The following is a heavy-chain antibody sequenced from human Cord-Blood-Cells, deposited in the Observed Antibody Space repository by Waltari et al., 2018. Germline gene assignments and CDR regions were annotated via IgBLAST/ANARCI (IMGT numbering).Heavy chain of an antibody. Sequence: QVQLQESGPGLVTPSVTLSLTCTASGGSISSYYWSWIRQPPGKGLEWIGYIYYSGSTNYNPSLKSRVTISVDTSKNQFSLKLSSVTAADTAVYYCARGLVVIDDAFDIWGQGTMVTVSS. CDR1: GGSISSYY. D-gene: IGHD2-21*01. J-gene: IGHJ3*02. CDR3: ARGLVVIDDAFDI. CDR2: IYYSGST. V-gene: IGHV4-59*01.